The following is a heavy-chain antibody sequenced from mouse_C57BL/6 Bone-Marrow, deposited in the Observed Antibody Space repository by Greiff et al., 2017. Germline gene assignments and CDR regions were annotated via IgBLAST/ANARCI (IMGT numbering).Heavy chain of an antibody. Sequence: QVQLQQSGAELARPGASVKLSCKASGYTFTSYGISWVKQRTGQGLEWIGEIYPRSGNTYYNEKFKGKATLTADKSSSTAYMELRSLTSEDSAVYFCARWGGYSYYYYAMDYWGQGTSVTVSS. CDR3: ARWGGYSYYYYAMDY. D-gene: IGHD2-3*01. V-gene: IGHV1-81*01. J-gene: IGHJ4*01. CDR1: GYTFTSYG. CDR2: IYPRSGNT.